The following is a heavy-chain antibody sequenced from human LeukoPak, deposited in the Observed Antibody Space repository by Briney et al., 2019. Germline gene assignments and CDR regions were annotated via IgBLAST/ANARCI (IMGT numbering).Heavy chain of an antibody. CDR1: GGSIISYY. CDR2: IYYSGTT. V-gene: IGHV4-59*01. J-gene: IGHJ6*02. Sequence: PSETLSLTCTVSGGSIISYYWSWIRQPPGKGLEWIGYIYYSGTTNYNPSLKSRVTISVDTSKNQFSLKLSSVTAADTAVYYCARDRRIAAAGTYYYYGMDVWGQGTTVTVSS. D-gene: IGHD6-13*01. CDR3: ARDRRIAAAGTYYYYGMDV.